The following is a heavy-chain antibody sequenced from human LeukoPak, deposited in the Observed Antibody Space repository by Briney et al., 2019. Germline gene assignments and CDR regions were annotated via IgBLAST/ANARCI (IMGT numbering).Heavy chain of an antibody. J-gene: IGHJ4*02. Sequence: GGSLRLSCAASGFTFSSYSMNWVRQAPGKGLEWVSYISSSSSTIYYADSVKGRFTISRDNAKNSLYLQMNGLRAEDTAVYYCARGVALSAYDTPNNGRRSDYWGQGTLVTVSS. D-gene: IGHD3-22*01. V-gene: IGHV3-48*01. CDR2: ISSSSSTI. CDR1: GFTFSSYS. CDR3: ARGVALSAYDTPNNGRRSDY.